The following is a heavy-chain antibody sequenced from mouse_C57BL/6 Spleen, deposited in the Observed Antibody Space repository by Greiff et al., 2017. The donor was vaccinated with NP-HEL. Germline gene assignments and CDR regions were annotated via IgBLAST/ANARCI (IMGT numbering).Heavy chain of an antibody. CDR1: GYTFTSYW. CDR2: IYPGNSDT. Sequence: EVKLQESGTVLARPGASVKMSCKTSGYTFTSYWMHWVKQRPGQGLEWIGAIYPGNSDTSYNQKFKGKAKLTAVTSASTAYMELSSLTNEDSAVYYCTREEGYYGNYDRYFDVWGTGTTVTVSS. CDR3: TREEGYYGNYDRYFDV. J-gene: IGHJ1*03. D-gene: IGHD2-1*01. V-gene: IGHV1-5*01.